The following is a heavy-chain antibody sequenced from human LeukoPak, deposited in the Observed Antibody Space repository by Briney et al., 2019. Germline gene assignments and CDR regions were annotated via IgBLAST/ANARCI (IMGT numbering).Heavy chain of an antibody. Sequence: GGSLRLSCAASGFTFSNYAMHWVRQAPGKGLEWVAVISYDGSNKYYADSVKGRFTISRDNSKNTLYLQMNSLRAEDTAVYYCARAAPNSSGWYVLDYWGQGTLVTVSS. D-gene: IGHD6-19*01. CDR1: GFTFSNYA. CDR2: ISYDGSNK. J-gene: IGHJ4*02. CDR3: ARAAPNSSGWYVLDY. V-gene: IGHV3-30-3*01.